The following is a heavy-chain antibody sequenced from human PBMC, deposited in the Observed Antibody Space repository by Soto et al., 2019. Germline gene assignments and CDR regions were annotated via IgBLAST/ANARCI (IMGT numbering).Heavy chain of an antibody. CDR1: GFALSSYA. V-gene: IGHV3-30-3*01. CDR3: ARGGVVVTQDY. D-gene: IGHD2-21*02. J-gene: IGHJ4*02. CDR2: ISYDGSTQ. Sequence: QVQLVESGGGVVQPGRSLRLSCAASGFALSSYAMHWVRQAPGKGLEWVAAISYDGSTQYYADYVRGRFTISRDNSRNTLYLQINSLRAADTAVYYCARGGVVVTQDYWGQGALVTVSS.